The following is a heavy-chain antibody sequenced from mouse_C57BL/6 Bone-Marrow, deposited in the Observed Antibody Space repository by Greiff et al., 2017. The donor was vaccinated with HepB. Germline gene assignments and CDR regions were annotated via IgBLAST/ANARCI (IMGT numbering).Heavy chain of an antibody. V-gene: IGHV5-6*01. CDR3: ARQGITTGYYFDY. Sequence: SVKGRFTISRDNAKNTLYLQMSSLKSEDTAMYYCARQGITTGYYFDYWGQGTTLTVSS. J-gene: IGHJ2*01. D-gene: IGHD2-4*01.